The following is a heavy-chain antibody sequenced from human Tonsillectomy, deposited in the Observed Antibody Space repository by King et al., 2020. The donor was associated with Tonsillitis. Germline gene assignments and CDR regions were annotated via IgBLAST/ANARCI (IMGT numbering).Heavy chain of an antibody. CDR2: ISGAGGIT. CDR1: GFTFSSYA. J-gene: IGHJ4*02. Sequence: VQLVESGGGLVQPGGSLRLSCAASGFTFSSYAMTWVRQAPGKGLEWVSAISGAGGITYYADSVKGRFTISRDNSKNTLYLQMNSLRAEDTAVYYCAKEPYDRSGYPLDYWGQGTLVTVSS. CDR3: AKEPYDRSGYPLDY. D-gene: IGHD3-22*01. V-gene: IGHV3-23*04.